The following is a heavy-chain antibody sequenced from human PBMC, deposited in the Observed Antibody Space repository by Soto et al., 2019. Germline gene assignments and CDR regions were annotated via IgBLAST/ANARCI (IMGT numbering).Heavy chain of an antibody. CDR1: GLVFGGYS. D-gene: IGHD6-19*01. V-gene: IGHV3-30-3*01. J-gene: IGHJ4*02. Sequence: QVQLVESGGGVVQPGGSLRLSCAVSGLVFGGYSMHWVRQAPGKGLEWVAVISYDGSNKYYADSVKGRFTISRDNSKNTLYLQMNSLRAEDTAVYYCARTQNGYSSGWSRWPFDYWGQGTLVTVSS. CDR3: ARTQNGYSSGWSRWPFDY. CDR2: ISYDGSNK.